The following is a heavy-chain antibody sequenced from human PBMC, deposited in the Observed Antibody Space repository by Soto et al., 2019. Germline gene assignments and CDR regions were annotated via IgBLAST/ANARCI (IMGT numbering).Heavy chain of an antibody. J-gene: IGHJ4*02. CDR3: ARMDLTVPTYYAFDY. Sequence: QVQLQQWGAGLLKPSETLSLTCAVYGGSFSGYYWSWIRQPPGKGLEWIGEINHSGSTNYNPSLKRRVTTSVDPSKTPFSLKLSSVTAADTAVYYCARMDLTVPTYYAFDYWGQGTLVTVSS. V-gene: IGHV4-34*01. CDR1: GGSFSGYY. D-gene: IGHD4-17*01. CDR2: INHSGST.